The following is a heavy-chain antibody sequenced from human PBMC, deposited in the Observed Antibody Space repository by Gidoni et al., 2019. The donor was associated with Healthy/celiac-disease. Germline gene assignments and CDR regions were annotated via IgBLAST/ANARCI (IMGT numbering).Heavy chain of an antibody. Sequence: EVKLVQSGAEVKTPGESLKISCKGSGYSFTSSWCGWVREMPGKGLEWMGITYPGDSDTRYSPSFQGQVTISADKSISTAYLQWSSLKASDTAMYYCALLLGTAYNWFDPWGQGTLVTVSS. CDR2: TYPGDSDT. V-gene: IGHV5-51*01. D-gene: IGHD2-21*02. CDR3: ALLLGTAYNWFDP. CDR1: GYSFTSSW. J-gene: IGHJ5*02.